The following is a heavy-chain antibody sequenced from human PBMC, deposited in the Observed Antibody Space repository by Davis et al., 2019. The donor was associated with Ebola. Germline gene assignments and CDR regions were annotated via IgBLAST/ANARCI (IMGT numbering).Heavy chain of an antibody. D-gene: IGHD2-15*01. J-gene: IGHJ5*02. CDR1: GGSIISSSYY. CDR2: IYYSGST. V-gene: IGHV4-39*07. CDR3: ARGRGSGGSSNNWFDP. Sequence: SETLSLTCTVSGGSIISSSYYWGWIRQPPGKGLEWIGSIYYSGSTYYNPSLKSRVTISVDTSKNQFSLRLTSVTAADTAMYYCARGRGSGGSSNNWFDPWGQGTPVTVSS.